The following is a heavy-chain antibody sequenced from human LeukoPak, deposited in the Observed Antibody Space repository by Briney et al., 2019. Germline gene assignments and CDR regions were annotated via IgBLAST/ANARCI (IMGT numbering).Heavy chain of an antibody. Sequence: SETLSLTCTVSGGSISSGDYYWSWIRQPPGKGLEWIGYIYYSGSTYYNPSLKSRVTISVDTSKNQFSLTFISVTAADTAVYFCARETPERYRGSYFDYWGQGTLVTVSS. D-gene: IGHD1-26*01. CDR2: IYYSGST. V-gene: IGHV4-30-4*08. CDR3: ARETPERYRGSYFDY. CDR1: GGSISSGDYY. J-gene: IGHJ4*02.